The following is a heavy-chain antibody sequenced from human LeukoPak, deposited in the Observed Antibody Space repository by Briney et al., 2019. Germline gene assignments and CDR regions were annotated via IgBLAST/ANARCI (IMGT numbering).Heavy chain of an antibody. CDR1: GGSISSYY. J-gene: IGHJ1*01. CDR3: ARRYASRFGELFGYFQH. CDR2: IYYSGST. D-gene: IGHD3-10*01. Sequence: SETLSLTCTVSGGSISSYYWSWIRQPPGKGLEWIGSIYYSGSTYYNPSLKSRVTISVDTSKNQFSLKLSSVTAADTAVYYCARRYASRFGELFGYFQHWGQGTLVTVSS. V-gene: IGHV4-59*05.